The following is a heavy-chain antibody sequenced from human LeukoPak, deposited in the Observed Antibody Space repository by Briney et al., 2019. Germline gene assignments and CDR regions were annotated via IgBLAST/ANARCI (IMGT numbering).Heavy chain of an antibody. Sequence: SSETLSLTCTVSGGSISSGSYCWGWIRQPPGKGLEWVGKICSSGNTYYNPSLKSRVAISVDTSKNQFSLKISSVTAADTAVYYCARSYLSYYHWGQGTLVTVSS. CDR1: GGSISSGSYC. J-gene: IGHJ5*02. V-gene: IGHV4-39*01. D-gene: IGHD1-26*01. CDR2: ICSSGNT. CDR3: ARSYLSYYH.